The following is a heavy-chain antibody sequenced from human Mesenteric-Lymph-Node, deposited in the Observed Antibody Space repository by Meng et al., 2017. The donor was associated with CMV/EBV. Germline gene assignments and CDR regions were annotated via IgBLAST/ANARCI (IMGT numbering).Heavy chain of an antibody. Sequence: SETLSLTCTVSGGSISSSSYYWGWIRQPPGKGLEWIGSIYYSGSTYYNPSLKSRVTISVDTSKNQFSLKLSSVTAADTAVYYCAREDSNYAGYYYYGMGVWGQGTTVTVSS. V-gene: IGHV4-39*07. CDR1: GGSISSSSYY. CDR3: AREDSNYAGYYYYGMGV. J-gene: IGHJ6*02. CDR2: IYYSGST. D-gene: IGHD4-11*01.